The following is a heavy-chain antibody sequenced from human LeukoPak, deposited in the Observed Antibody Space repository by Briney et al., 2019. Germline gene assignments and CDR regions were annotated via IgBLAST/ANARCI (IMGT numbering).Heavy chain of an antibody. J-gene: IGHJ5*02. CDR1: GGTFSSYD. CDR3: ASDRINYYDSSGYFTTP. D-gene: IGHD3-22*01. CDR2: IIPILGIA. V-gene: IGHV1-69*04. Sequence: SVKVSCKASGGTFSSYDISWVRQAPGQGLEWMGRIIPILGIANYAQKFQGRVTITADKSTSTAYMELSSLRSEDTAVYYCASDRINYYDSSGYFTTPWGQGTLVTVSS.